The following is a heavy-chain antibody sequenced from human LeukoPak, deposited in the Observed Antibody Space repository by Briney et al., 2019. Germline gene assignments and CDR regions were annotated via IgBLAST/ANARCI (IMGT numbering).Heavy chain of an antibody. D-gene: IGHD3-22*01. CDR2: INWNGGST. CDR1: GFTFDDYG. CDR3: ARELLDGGYYDSSGPPDY. V-gene: IGHV3-20*01. J-gene: IGHJ4*02. Sequence: PGGSLRLSCAASGFTFDDYGMSWVRQAPGKGLEWVSGINWNGGSTGYADSVKGRFTISRDNAKNSLYLQMNSLRAEDTALYHCARELLDGGYYDSSGPPDYWGQGTLVTVSS.